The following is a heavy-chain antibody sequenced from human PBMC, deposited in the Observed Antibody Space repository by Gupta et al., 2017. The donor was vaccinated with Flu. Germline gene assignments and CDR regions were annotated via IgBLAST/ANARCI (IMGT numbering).Heavy chain of an antibody. Sequence: EVQMLESGGGLVQPGGSRRLSCAASGFTFRTYALGWVRQAPGKGLEWVSGVSGSGDNTYYADSVKGRFTISRDNSKNTLYLQRNSLRAEDTAVYYCAKGSYSVGLWGQGTLVTVSS. CDR3: AKGSYSVGL. D-gene: IGHD5-18*01. CDR1: GFTFRTYA. V-gene: IGHV3-23*01. J-gene: IGHJ4*02. CDR2: VSGSGDNT.